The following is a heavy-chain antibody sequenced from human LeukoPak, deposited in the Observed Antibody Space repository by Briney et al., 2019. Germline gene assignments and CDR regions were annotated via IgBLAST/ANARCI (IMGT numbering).Heavy chain of an antibody. CDR3: ARARLGNGDTADY. V-gene: IGHV3-74*01. Sequence: PGGSLRLSCAASGFTFSSYWMHWVRQAPGKGLVWVSRISSDGSSTSYADSVKGRFTISRDNAKNTLYLQINSLSAEDTAVYYCARARLGNGDTADYWGQGTLVTVSS. CDR2: ISSDGSST. J-gene: IGHJ4*02. CDR1: GFTFSSYW. D-gene: IGHD4-17*01.